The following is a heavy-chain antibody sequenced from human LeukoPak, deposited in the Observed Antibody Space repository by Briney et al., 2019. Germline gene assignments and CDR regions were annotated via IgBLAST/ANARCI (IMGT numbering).Heavy chain of an antibody. D-gene: IGHD5-24*01. V-gene: IGHV3-21*01. J-gene: IGHJ4*02. CDR2: ISSSSSYI. CDR1: GFTFSSYS. Sequence: PGGSLRPSCAASGFTFSSYSINWVRQAPGKGLEWVSSISSSSSYIYYADSVKGRFTISRDNAKNSLYLQMNSLRAEDTAVYYSARDPRWLQFGLSSVDYWGQGPLVTVSS. CDR3: ARDPRWLQFGLSSVDY.